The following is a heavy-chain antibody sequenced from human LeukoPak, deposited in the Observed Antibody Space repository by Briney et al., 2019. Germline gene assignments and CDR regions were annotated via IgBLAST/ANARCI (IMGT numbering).Heavy chain of an antibody. J-gene: IGHJ3*02. V-gene: IGHV3-74*01. CDR3: ARAWGSYDSFDI. CDR2: INGDGSIT. Sequence: GGSLRLSCSASGFTFSKCWMHWVRQAPGKGLVWVSRINGDGSITTHADSVKGRFTISRDNAKNTVYLQMNSLRAEDTAVYYCARAWGSYDSFDIWGPGTMVTVSS. D-gene: IGHD3-16*01. CDR1: GFTFSKCW.